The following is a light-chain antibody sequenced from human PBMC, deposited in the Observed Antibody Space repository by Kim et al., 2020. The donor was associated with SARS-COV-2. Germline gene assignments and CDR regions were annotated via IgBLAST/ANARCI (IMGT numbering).Light chain of an antibody. V-gene: IGKV1-16*02. J-gene: IGKJ4*01. CDR2: AAS. CDR1: QDISSY. CDR3: QQCKSYPLT. Sequence: DIQMTQSPSSLSASVGERVTITCRASQDISSYLTWLQQKPGKAPKFLIYAASILQSGVPSKFSGSGSGTDFTLTISSLQSEDFATYFCQQCKSYPLTFGGGTKVEIK.